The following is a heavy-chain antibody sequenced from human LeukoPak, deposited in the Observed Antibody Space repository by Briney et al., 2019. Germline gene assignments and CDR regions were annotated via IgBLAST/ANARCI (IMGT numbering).Heavy chain of an antibody. CDR2: IYHSGIT. V-gene: IGHV4-38-2*01. CDR3: ARNMATVVRVDS. D-gene: IGHD3-10*01. J-gene: IGHJ5*01. CDR1: RYSISSGYY. Sequence: PSETLSLTCAVSRYSISSGYYWGWIRQPPGRGLEWIGSIYHSGITHFKPSPRSRVTISIDTSKNQLSLKVNSVTAADTAVYYCARNMATVVRVDSWGQGTLVIVSS.